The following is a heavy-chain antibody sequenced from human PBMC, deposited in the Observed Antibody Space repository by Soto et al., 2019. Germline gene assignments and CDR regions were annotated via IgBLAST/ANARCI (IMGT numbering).Heavy chain of an antibody. D-gene: IGHD3-16*01. Sequence: PGGSLRLSCAASGFTIDDYAMHWVRQAPGKGLEWVSGISWNSGSIGYADSVKGRFTISRDNAKNSLYLQMNSLRAEDTALYYCAKDIGGYALDAFDIWGQGTMVTVS. CDR1: GFTIDDYA. CDR3: AKDIGGYALDAFDI. V-gene: IGHV3-9*01. J-gene: IGHJ3*02. CDR2: ISWNSGSI.